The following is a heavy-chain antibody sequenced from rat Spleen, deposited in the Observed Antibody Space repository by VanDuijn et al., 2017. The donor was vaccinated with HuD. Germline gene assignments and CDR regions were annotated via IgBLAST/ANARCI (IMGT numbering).Heavy chain of an antibody. D-gene: IGHD4-3*01. CDR1: GFIFSDYN. CDR3: AKGGNSGYGRYVMDA. J-gene: IGHJ4*01. CDR2: ISYDGSST. Sequence: EVQLVESGGGLVQPGGSLKLSCEASGFIFSDYNMAWVRQAPKKGLEWVATISYDGSSTYYRDSVKGRFTISRDNAKSTLYLQMDSLRSEDTATYYCAKGGNSGYGRYVMDAWGQGTSVTVSS. V-gene: IGHV5-7*01.